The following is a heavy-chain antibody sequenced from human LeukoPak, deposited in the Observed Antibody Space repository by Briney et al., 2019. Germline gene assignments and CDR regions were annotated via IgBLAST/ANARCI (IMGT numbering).Heavy chain of an antibody. J-gene: IGHJ4*02. Sequence: HLGGSLRLSCSASGFTFSAYFMHWVRQAPGKGLEYVSSISSNEYDTYYADSVKGRFTISRDNSKNTLFLQMSSLRAEDTAVYYCVKDLNGTWSFDYWGQGTLVTVSS. CDR1: GFTFSAYF. V-gene: IGHV3-64D*06. D-gene: IGHD2-8*01. CDR3: VKDLNGTWSFDY. CDR2: ISSNEYDT.